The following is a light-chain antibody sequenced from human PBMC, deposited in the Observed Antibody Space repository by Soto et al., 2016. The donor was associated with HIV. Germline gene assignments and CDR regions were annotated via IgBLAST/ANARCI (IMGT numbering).Light chain of an antibody. Sequence: DIQMTQSPSSLSASVGDRVTITCRASQSISHYLNWYQQKPGKAPKLLIYAASALQSGVPSRFSGSGSGTEFTLTITTLQPEDFATYYCQQLNSYPTTFGQGTRLEIK. V-gene: IGKV1-9*01. CDR1: QSISHY. J-gene: IGKJ5*01. CDR3: QQLNSYPTT. CDR2: AAS.